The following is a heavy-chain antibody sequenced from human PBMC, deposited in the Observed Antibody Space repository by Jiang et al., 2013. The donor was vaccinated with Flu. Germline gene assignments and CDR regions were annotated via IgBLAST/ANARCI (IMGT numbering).Heavy chain of an antibody. CDR1: GGSISSGHYH. CDR3: ARQPPSVPPNFDY. D-gene: IGHD1-14*01. J-gene: IGHJ4*02. Sequence: LLKPSETLSLTCAVSGGSISSGHYHWGWIRQPPGKGLEWIGSEWIGSIYDNGRTYYNPSLKSRVAISVDTSQNQFSLRLTSVTAADTAVYYCARQPPSVPPNFDYWGPGTLVTVSS. V-gene: IGHV4-39*01. CDR2: IYDNGRT.